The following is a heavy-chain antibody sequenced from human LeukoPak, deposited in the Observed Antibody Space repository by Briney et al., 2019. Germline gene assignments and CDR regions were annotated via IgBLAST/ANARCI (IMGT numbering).Heavy chain of an antibody. CDR1: GGSISSYY. J-gene: IGHJ6*02. CDR2: IYTSGST. CDR3: ARDYDFWSGYYTARGLVGYYYGMDV. D-gene: IGHD3-3*01. V-gene: IGHV4-4*07. Sequence: PSETLSLTCTVSGGSISSYYWSWIRQPAGKGLEWIGRIYTSGSTNYNPSLKSRVTMSVDTSKNQFSLKLSSVTAADTAVYYCARDYDFWSGYYTARGLVGYYYGMDVWGQGTTVTVSS.